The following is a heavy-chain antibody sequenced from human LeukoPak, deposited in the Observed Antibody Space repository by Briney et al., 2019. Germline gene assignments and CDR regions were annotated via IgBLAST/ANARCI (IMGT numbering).Heavy chain of an antibody. J-gene: IGHJ4*02. D-gene: IGHD3-22*01. CDR3: ARDHKPEGTMIVVVTPSWFDY. Sequence: SETLSLTCTVSGGSISSSGCYWGRIRQPPGKGLEWIGSIYYSGSTYYNPSLKSRVTISVDTSKNQFSLKLSSVTAADTAVYYCARDHKPEGTMIVVVTPSWFDYWGQGTLVTVSS. CDR1: GGSISSSGCY. V-gene: IGHV4-39*07. CDR2: IYYSGST.